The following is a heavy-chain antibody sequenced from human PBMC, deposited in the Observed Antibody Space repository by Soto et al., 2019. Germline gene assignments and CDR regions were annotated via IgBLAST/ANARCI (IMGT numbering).Heavy chain of an antibody. J-gene: IGHJ4*02. CDR2: ISDDGGTT. CDR3: TTIYASRDSGSFDY. Sequence: GGSLRLSCAASGFTFTDYYMTWVRQAPGKGLDWVSGISDDGGTTYYKDSVKGRFTISRDTSKNTLYLQMNSLKTEDTAVYYCTTIYASRDSGSFDYWGQGTLVTVSS. CDR1: GFTFTDYY. D-gene: IGHD2-21*01. V-gene: IGHV3-23*01.